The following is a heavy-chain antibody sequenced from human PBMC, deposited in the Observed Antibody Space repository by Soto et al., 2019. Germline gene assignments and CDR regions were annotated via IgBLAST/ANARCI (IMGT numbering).Heavy chain of an antibody. CDR3: ARGALVRGKNKMGYYYYYMDV. D-gene: IGHD3-10*01. CDR1: GYTFTSYD. CDR2: MNPNSGNT. J-gene: IGHJ6*03. Sequence: VASVKVSCKASGYTFTSYDINWVRQATGQGLEWMGWMNPNSGNTGYAQKFQGRVTMTRNTSISTAYMELSSLRSEDTAVYYCARGALVRGKNKMGYYYYYMDVWGKGTTVTVSS. V-gene: IGHV1-8*01.